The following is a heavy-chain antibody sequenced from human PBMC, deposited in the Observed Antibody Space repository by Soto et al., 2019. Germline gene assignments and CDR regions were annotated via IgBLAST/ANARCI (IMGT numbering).Heavy chain of an antibody. CDR2: SYNSGNT. Sequence: QVQLQESGPGLVRPSESLSLTCTVSADAIGSRPYQWAWIRQAPGKGLEWIGTSYNSGNTYYNPCLTSPMTTPVDTWWLQFSMKLPSIKAEDTALCYCARGFCSGTYYREGEGWFARGGQGNLVTVS. CDR1: ADAIGSRPYQ. CDR3: ARGFCSGTYYREGEGWFAR. V-gene: IGHV4-39*01. J-gene: IGHJ5*02. D-gene: IGHD2-2*01.